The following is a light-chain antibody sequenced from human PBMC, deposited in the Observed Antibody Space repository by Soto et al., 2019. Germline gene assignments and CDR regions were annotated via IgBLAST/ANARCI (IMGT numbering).Light chain of an antibody. CDR2: GAS. J-gene: IGKJ1*01. V-gene: IGKV3-15*01. CDR1: QSVSSD. CDR3: QQYNDWWT. Sequence: EIVMTQSPATLSVSPGERATLSCRASQSVSSDLAWYQQKPGQAPSLLIYGASTRATGMPARFSGSGSGKEFTITISSLQSEDSAVYYCQQYNDWWTFGQGTKLEIK.